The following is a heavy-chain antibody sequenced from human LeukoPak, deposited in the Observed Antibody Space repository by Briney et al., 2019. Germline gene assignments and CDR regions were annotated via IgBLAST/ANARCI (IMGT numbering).Heavy chain of an antibody. CDR3: ARGKGYDSSGFQDAFDI. V-gene: IGHV1-2*06. J-gene: IGHJ3*02. CDR2: INPKSGGT. CDR1: GYTFTDYY. Sequence: ASVKVSCKAPGYTFTDYYMHWVRQAPGQGLEWMGRINPKSGGTNYAQKFQGRVIMTRDTSISTAYMELSRLRSDDTAVYYCARGKGYDSSGFQDAFDIWGQGTMVTVSS. D-gene: IGHD3-22*01.